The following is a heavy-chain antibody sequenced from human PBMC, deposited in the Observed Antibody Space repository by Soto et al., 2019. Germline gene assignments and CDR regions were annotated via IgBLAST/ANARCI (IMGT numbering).Heavy chain of an antibody. V-gene: IGHV4-30-2*01. CDR3: ARVPSP. CDR2: IYHSGST. CDR1: GGSSSSVSYS. J-gene: IGHJ5*02. Sequence: SQTMSFTCAVCGGSSSSVSYSWSWIRQTPGKGLECIGYIYHSGSTYYTPSLKSRVTISVDRSKNQFSLKLSSVTAADTAVYYCARVPSPWGQGTLVTVSS.